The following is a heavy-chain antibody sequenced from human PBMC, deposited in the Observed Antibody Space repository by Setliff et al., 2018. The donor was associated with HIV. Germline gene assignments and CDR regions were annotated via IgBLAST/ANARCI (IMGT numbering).Heavy chain of an antibody. CDR2: IHSSGST. D-gene: IGHD3-16*01. CDR3: SRGSYYMDV. CDR1: SGSVSGYY. J-gene: IGHJ6*03. V-gene: IGHV4-59*08. Sequence: SETLSLTCSVSSGSVSGYYWGWIRQPPGKKLEWIGYIHSSGSTIYSASLKSRVSISVDTSKNQVSLRLSSVTAADTAVYHCSRGSYYMDVWGKGTRSPSP.